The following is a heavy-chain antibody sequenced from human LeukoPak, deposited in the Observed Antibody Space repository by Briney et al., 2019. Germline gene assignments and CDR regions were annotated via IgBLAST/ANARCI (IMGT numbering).Heavy chain of an antibody. CDR2: IYSSRNT. V-gene: IGHV4-59*12. J-gene: IGHJ4*02. CDR3: ARAFSIAANY. D-gene: IGHD6-6*01. Sequence: ASETLSLTCTVSGGSFDSYCWSWIRQPPGKGLEWIGCIYSSRNTNYSPSLKSRVTISVDTSKNQFSLKLSSVTAADTAVYYCARAFSIAANYWGQGNLVTVSS. CDR1: GGSFDSYC.